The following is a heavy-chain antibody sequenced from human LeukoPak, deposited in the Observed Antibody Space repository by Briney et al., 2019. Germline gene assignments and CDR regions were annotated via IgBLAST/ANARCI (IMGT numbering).Heavy chain of an antibody. CDR1: GGSFSSYD. J-gene: IGHJ4*02. Sequence: SVKVSCKASGGSFSSYDISWVRQAPGQGLEWTGGIIPIFGTANYAQKFQGRVTITADESTSTAYMELSSLRSEDTAVYYCASVNYDDSSGYSYYFDYWGQGTLVTVSS. CDR2: IIPIFGTA. D-gene: IGHD3-22*01. V-gene: IGHV1-69*13. CDR3: ASVNYDDSSGYSYYFDY.